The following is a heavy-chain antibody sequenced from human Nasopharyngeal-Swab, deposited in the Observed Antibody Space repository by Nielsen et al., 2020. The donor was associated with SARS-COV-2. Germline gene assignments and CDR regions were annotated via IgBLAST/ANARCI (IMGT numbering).Heavy chain of an antibody. CDR1: GFTFSDHY. CDR2: ISNSGSYR. CDR3: ARGLSITYFYYGMDV. D-gene: IGHD1-14*01. V-gene: IGHV3-11*05. Sequence: GESLKISCVASGFTFSDHYMTWIRQAPGKGLEWVSFISNSGSYRNHADPVKGRFTISRDNAKNSLYLEMESLRVEDTAVYYCARGLSITYFYYGMDVWGQGTSVTVSS. J-gene: IGHJ6*02.